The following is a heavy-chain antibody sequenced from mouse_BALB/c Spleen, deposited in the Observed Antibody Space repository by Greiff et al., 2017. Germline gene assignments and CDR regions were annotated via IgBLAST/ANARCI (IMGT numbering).Heavy chain of an antibody. J-gene: IGHJ3*01. CDR1: GFTFSDYY. Sequence: EVQLVESGGGLVKPGGSLKLSCAASGFTFSDYYMYWVRQTPEKRLEWVATISDGGSYTYYPDSVKGRFTISRDNAKNNLYLQMSSLKSEDTAMYYCARDSLDSSGYTWFAYGGQGTLVTVSA. V-gene: IGHV5-4*02. CDR3: ARDSLDSSGYTWFAY. D-gene: IGHD3-2*01. CDR2: ISDGGSYT.